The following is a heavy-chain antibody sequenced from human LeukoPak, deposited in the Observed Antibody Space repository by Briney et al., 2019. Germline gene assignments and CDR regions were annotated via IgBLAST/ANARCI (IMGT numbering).Heavy chain of an antibody. CDR2: LFTGGNA. CDR3: ARGLRWDSGNDWGPEH. Sequence: PSETLSLTCSVSGDSLNGYYWIWVRQTAGKGLEGIGRLFTGGNAECNPSLKTRVTMSVETSKSQFSLKLPSVTAADTAIYYCARGLRWDSGNDWGPEHWGQGVLVTVSS. D-gene: IGHD5-12*01. V-gene: IGHV4-4*07. CDR1: GDSLNGYY. J-gene: IGHJ4*02.